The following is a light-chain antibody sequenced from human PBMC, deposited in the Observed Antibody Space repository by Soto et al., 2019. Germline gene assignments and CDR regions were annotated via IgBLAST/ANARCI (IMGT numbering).Light chain of an antibody. CDR3: CSYAGSRTDL. Sequence: SALPQPASVSGPPGPSIVISCHGSRGDIGSYNLVSWYQQYPGKAPKVMIFEGTKRPSGVSDRFSGSKSGNTASLTISGLQTEDEADDYGCSYAGSRTDLCGTGTKVTGL. V-gene: IGLV2-23*01. J-gene: IGLJ1*01. CDR1: RGDIGSYNL. CDR2: EGT.